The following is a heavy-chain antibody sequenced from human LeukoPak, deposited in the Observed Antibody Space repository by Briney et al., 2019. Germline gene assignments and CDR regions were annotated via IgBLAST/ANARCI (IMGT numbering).Heavy chain of an antibody. D-gene: IGHD3-10*01. CDR2: INPSGGST. Sequence: ASVKVSCKASGYTFTSYYMHWVQQAPGQGLEWMGIINPSGGSTSYAQKFQGRVTMTRDMSTSTVYMELSSLRSEDTAVCYCARAADVLYGSGSSTLDYWGQGTLVTVSS. CDR3: ARAADVLYGSGSSTLDY. V-gene: IGHV1-46*01. J-gene: IGHJ4*02. CDR1: GYTFTSYY.